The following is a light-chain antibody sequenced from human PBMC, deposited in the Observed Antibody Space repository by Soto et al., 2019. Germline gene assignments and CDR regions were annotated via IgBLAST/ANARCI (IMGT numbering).Light chain of an antibody. CDR3: QQDCNLPPT. CDR1: QSVSSSY. V-gene: IGKV3D-7*01. J-gene: IGKJ1*01. CDR2: GAS. Sequence: PAERVTLSGRASQSVSSSYLTWYQQKPGQAPSXLIYGASTRATSIPARFSGSGSGTDFTLTISSLLPEDFAVYYCQQDCNLPPTFGQGTKVDIK.